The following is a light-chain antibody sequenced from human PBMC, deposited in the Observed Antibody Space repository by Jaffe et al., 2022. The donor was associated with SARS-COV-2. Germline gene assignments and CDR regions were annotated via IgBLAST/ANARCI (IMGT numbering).Light chain of an antibody. Sequence: QSALTQPASVSGSPGQSITISCTGTSSDVGGYNYVSWYQQHPGKAPKLMIYEVSNRPSGVPDRFSGSKSGNTASLTISGLQAEDEADYYCSSYTSSRNVVFGGGTKLTVL. CDR1: SSDVGGYNY. CDR3: SSYTSSRNVV. V-gene: IGLV2-14*01. J-gene: IGLJ2*01. CDR2: EVS.